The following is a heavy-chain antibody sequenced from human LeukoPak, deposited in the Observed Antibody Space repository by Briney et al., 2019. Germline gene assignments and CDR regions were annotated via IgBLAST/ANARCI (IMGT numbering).Heavy chain of an antibody. J-gene: IGHJ5*02. CDR2: IIPIFGTA. D-gene: IGHD6-19*01. CDR3: ARGRIAVAGTRVGWFDP. V-gene: IGHV1-69*13. CDR1: AGTFSSYA. Sequence: SKKICCKASAGTFSSYAISWVPHAPGQVLKTMGGIIPIFGTANYAQKFQGRGMITADESTSTAYMELSSLRSEDTAVYYCARGRIAVAGTRVGWFDPWGQGTLVTVSS.